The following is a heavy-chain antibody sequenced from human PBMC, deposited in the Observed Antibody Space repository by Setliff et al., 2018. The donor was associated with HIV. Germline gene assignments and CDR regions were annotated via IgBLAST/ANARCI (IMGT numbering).Heavy chain of an antibody. CDR1: GYSIRSSYW. J-gene: IGHJ2*01. Sequence: PSETLSLTCAVSGYSIRSSYWWGWIRQPPGKGLEWIGYLYNSRGTYYNPSLKSRVTMSVDTSKNQFSLKVRSVTAMDTAVYYCARSALWFGKADWYVDLWGRGTLVTVSS. CDR3: ARSALWFGKADWYVDL. D-gene: IGHD3-10*01. CDR2: LYNSRGT. V-gene: IGHV4-28*01.